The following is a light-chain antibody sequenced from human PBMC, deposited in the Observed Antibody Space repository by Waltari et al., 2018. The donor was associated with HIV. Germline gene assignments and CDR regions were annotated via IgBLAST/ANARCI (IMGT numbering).Light chain of an antibody. CDR3: MQSWHLLYT. Sequence: DIVMTQTPPSLSVTPGQPASFSCNSSQSLKHTDGKTYLYCYVQRPGQSPQVLIYEVSNRYAGVPDRFSGSGSGTHFTLKIARVEADDVGSYYCMQSWHLLYTFGQGTKLQIK. J-gene: IGKJ2*01. CDR2: EVS. CDR1: QSLKHTDGKTY. V-gene: IGKV2D-29*02.